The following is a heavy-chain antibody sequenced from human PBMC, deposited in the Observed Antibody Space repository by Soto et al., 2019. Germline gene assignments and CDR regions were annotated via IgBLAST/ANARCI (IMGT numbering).Heavy chain of an antibody. CDR2: ISSSGSTI. CDR3: ARETGDTLEDDAFDI. CDR1: GFTFSSYE. J-gene: IGHJ3*02. D-gene: IGHD7-27*01. V-gene: IGHV3-48*03. Sequence: GGSLRLSCAASGFTFSSYEMNWVRQAPGKGVEWVSYISSSGSTIYYADSVKGRFTISRDNAKNSLYLQMNSLRAEDTAVYYGARETGDTLEDDAFDIWGQGTMVTVSS.